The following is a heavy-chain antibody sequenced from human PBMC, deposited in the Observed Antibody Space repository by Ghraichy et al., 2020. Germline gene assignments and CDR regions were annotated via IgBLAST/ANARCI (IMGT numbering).Heavy chain of an antibody. CDR2: IYYSGST. J-gene: IGHJ3*02. CDR1: GGSISSYY. CDR3: ARGSWAYYDSSGGDAFDI. Sequence: SETLSLTCTVSGGSISSYYWSWIRQPPGKGLEWIGYIYYSGSTNYNPSLKSRVTISVDTSKNQFSLKLSSVTAADTAVYYCARGSWAYYDSSGGDAFDIWGQGTMVTVSS. D-gene: IGHD3-22*01. V-gene: IGHV4-59*01.